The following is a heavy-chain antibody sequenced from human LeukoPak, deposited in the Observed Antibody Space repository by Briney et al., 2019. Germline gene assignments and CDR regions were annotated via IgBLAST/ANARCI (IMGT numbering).Heavy chain of an antibody. Sequence: GGSLRLSCAASGFTFSSYSMNWVRQAPGKGLEWVSYISSSSSTIYYADSVKGRFTISRDNAKNPLYLQMNSLRAEDTTVYYCARDSCSSASCYYVSYYYYYMDVWGKGTTVTVSS. J-gene: IGHJ6*03. D-gene: IGHD2-2*01. CDR1: GFTFSSYS. V-gene: IGHV3-48*01. CDR2: ISSSSSTI. CDR3: ARDSCSSASCYYVSYYYYYMDV.